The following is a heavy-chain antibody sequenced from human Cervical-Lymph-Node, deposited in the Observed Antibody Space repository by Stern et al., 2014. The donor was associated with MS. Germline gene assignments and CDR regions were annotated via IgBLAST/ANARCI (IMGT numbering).Heavy chain of an antibody. Sequence: QVQLGQSGPGLVKPSQTLSLTCTVSGGSISSGGYYWSWIRQHPGKGLEWIGSLYYSGSTSYNPSLQSRVTISVATSNNQFTLKLSSVTAADTAVDYCAGLHSSNWSPRWFDPWGQGTLVTVSS. V-gene: IGHV4-31*03. J-gene: IGHJ5*02. CDR3: AGLHSSNWSPRWFDP. D-gene: IGHD6-13*01. CDR1: GGSISSGGYY. CDR2: LYYSGST.